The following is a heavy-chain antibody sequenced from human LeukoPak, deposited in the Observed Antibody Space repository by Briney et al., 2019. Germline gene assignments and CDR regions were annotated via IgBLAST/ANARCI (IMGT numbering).Heavy chain of an antibody. Sequence: GASVKVSCKASGYTFTSYGISWVRQAPGQGLEWMGWISAYNGNTNYAQKLQGRVTMTTDTSTSTAYMELRSLRSDDTAVYYCARDGESGGSYYSYYYYYMDVWGKGTTVTVSS. V-gene: IGHV1-18*01. CDR1: GYTFTSYG. CDR3: ARDGESGGSYYSYYYYYMDV. J-gene: IGHJ6*03. CDR2: ISAYNGNT. D-gene: IGHD1-26*01.